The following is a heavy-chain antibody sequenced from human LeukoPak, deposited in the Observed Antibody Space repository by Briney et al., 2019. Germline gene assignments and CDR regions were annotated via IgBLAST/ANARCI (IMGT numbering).Heavy chain of an antibody. CDR2: IYYRGCT. CDR1: GGSINNYY. V-gene: IGHV4-59*01. CDR3: ARGGDYGDLRYFDY. J-gene: IGHJ4*02. D-gene: IGHD4-17*01. Sequence: SETLSLTCTVSGGSINNYYWSWIRQPPGKGLEWIGYIYYRGCTNYNPSLKSRVTFSVDTSKNQFSLKLNPVTAADTAVYYCARGGDYGDLRYFDYWGQGTLVTVSS.